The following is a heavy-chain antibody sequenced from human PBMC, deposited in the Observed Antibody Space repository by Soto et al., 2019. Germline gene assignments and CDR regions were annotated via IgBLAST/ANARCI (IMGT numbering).Heavy chain of an antibody. CDR2: ISYDGSNK. Sequence: QVQLVESGGGVVQPGRSLRLSCAASGFTFSSYGMHWVRQAPGKGLEWVAVISYDGSNKYYVDSVKGRFTISRDNSKNPLYLQMNSLRAEDTAVYYCAKVLLDDFWSGYHRGIQPWGQGTLVTVSS. D-gene: IGHD3-3*01. V-gene: IGHV3-30*18. CDR3: AKVLLDDFWSGYHRGIQP. CDR1: GFTFSSYG. J-gene: IGHJ1*01.